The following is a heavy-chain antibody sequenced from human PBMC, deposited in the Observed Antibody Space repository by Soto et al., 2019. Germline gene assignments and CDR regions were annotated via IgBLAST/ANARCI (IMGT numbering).Heavy chain of an antibody. J-gene: IGHJ6*03. V-gene: IGHV1-2*04. D-gene: IGHD6-13*01. CDR1: GYTFTGYY. CDR2: INPNSGGT. Sequence: ASVKVSCKASGYTFTGYYMRWVRQAPGQGLEWMGWINPNSGGTNYAQKFQGWVTMTRDTSISTAYMELSRLRSDDTAVYYCARASRDSSSWYISHYYYYYYMDVWGKGTTVTVSS. CDR3: ARASRDSSSWYISHYYYYYYMDV.